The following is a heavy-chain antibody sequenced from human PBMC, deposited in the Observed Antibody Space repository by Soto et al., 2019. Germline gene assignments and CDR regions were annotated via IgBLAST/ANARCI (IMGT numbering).Heavy chain of an antibody. CDR3: ARDRIAGSKYYYGMDV. CDR1: GGTFSSYA. V-gene: IGHV1-69*01. J-gene: IGHJ6*02. Sequence: QVRLVQSGAEVKKPGSSVRVSCKASGGTFSSYAISWVRQAPGQGLEWMGGIIPIFGTENYAQKFQGRVTITADESTSTAYMELSSLRSEDTAVYYCARDRIAGSKYYYGMDVWGQGPTVTVSS. D-gene: IGHD6-13*01. CDR2: IIPIFGTE.